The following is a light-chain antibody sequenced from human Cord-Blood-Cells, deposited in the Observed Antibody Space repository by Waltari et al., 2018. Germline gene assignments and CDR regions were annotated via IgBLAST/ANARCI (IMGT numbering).Light chain of an antibody. Sequence: IQLTQSPSSLSASVGERVTITCRASQGMSSYLAWYQQKPGKAPKLLIYAASTLQSGVPSRFSGSGSGTDCTLTISSLQPEDFATYYCQQLNSYLTFGGGTKVEIK. V-gene: IGKV1-9*01. CDR2: AAS. CDR1: QGMSSY. J-gene: IGKJ4*01. CDR3: QQLNSYLT.